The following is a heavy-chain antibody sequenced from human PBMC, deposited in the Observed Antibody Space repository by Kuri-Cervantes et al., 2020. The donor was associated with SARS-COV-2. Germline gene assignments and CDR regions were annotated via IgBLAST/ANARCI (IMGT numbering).Heavy chain of an antibody. CDR3: ASIVTGDSSGYY. J-gene: IGHJ4*02. CDR1: GFTVSSNH. CDR2: IYSGGST. Sequence: GGSLRLSCAASGFTVSSNHMSWVRQAPGKGLEWASVIYSGGSTYYADSVKGRFTISRDNSKNTLYLQMNSLRAEDTAVYYCASIVTGDSSGYYWGQGTLVTVSS. D-gene: IGHD3-22*01. V-gene: IGHV3-53*01.